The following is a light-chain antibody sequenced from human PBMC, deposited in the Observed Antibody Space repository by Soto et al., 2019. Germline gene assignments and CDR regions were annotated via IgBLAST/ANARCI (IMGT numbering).Light chain of an antibody. CDR1: SGHSSYA. Sequence: QSVLTQSPSASASLGASVKLTCTLSSGHSSYAIAWHQQQPVQGPRYLMKVNSDGSHSRGDGIPDRFSGSSSGAERYLTISSLQSEDEADYYCQTWDTGIVFFGGGTKVTVL. J-gene: IGLJ2*01. CDR2: VNSDGSH. CDR3: QTWDTGIVF. V-gene: IGLV4-69*02.